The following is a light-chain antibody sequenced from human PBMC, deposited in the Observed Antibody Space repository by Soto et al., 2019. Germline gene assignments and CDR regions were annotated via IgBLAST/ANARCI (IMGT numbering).Light chain of an antibody. CDR1: SSNIGSNA. CDR3: AAWDDSLNGWV. Sequence: QSVLTQPLSASGTPGQRVTISCSGSSSNIGSNAVNWYQQLPETAPKLLIYSNDQRPSGVPDRFSGSESGTSASLAISGLQSEDEADYYCAAWDDSLNGWVFGGGTKLTVL. J-gene: IGLJ3*02. V-gene: IGLV1-44*01. CDR2: SND.